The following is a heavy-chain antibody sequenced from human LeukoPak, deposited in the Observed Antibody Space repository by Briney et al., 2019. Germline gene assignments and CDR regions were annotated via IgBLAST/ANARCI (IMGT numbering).Heavy chain of an antibody. J-gene: IGHJ6*02. Sequence: SETLSLTCTVSGGSISTYYWGWIRQPPGKGLEWIGYIFYNGSTNYHPSLKSRVTISIEASKNQFSLKLNSVTAADTAVYYCARDRVVVLPAVTYGMDVWGQGTTVAVSS. D-gene: IGHD2-2*01. V-gene: IGHV4-59*01. CDR3: ARDRVVVLPAVTYGMDV. CDR2: IFYNGST. CDR1: GGSISTYY.